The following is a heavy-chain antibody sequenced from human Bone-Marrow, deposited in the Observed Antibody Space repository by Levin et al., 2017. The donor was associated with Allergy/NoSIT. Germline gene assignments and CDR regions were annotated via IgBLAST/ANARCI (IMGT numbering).Heavy chain of an antibody. D-gene: IGHD1-1*01. CDR2: ISPFNANT. J-gene: IGHJ4*02. CDR1: GYTFRNFD. V-gene: IGHV1-18*01. CDR3: AKTTGISRRYYFDY. Sequence: ASVKVSCKASGYTFRNFDISWVRQAPGQGHEWMGWISPFNANTDYAQNFQGRVSMTIDTSTNTAYMELRSLRSDDTAVYYCAKTTGISRRYYFDYWGQGTLVTVSS.